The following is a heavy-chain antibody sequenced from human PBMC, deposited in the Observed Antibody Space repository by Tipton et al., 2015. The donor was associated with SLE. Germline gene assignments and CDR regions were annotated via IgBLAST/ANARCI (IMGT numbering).Heavy chain of an antibody. V-gene: IGHV4-59*01. CDR2: IYHTGST. D-gene: IGHD3-10*01. J-gene: IGHJ3*02. CDR3: ARDYYGSGFDAFDI. Sequence: TLSLTYTVSGGSISTYYWNWIRQPPKQGLEWIGWIYHTGSTDYNPSLKSRVTISVDTSKNQFSLRLSSVTAADTAVYYCARDYYGSGFDAFDIWGQGTMVTVSS. CDR1: GGSISTYY.